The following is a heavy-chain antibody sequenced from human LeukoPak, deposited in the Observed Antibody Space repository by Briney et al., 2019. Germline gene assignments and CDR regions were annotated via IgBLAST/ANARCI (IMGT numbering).Heavy chain of an antibody. CDR1: GYTFIDYY. V-gene: IGHV1-2*02. D-gene: IGHD3-10*01. Sequence: ASVKVSYKASGYTFIDYYIHWVRQAPGQGLEGMGWINPNSGGTNFAQKFQGRVTLTRDTSRSTAYMELSRLRSDDTAVYYCASIGSSGSGSYYDTAEYWGQGTLVTVSS. CDR3: ASIGSSGSGSYYDTAEY. J-gene: IGHJ4*02. CDR2: INPNSGGT.